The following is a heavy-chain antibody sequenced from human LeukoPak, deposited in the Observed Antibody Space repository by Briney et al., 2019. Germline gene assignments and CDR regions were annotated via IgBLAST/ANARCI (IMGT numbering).Heavy chain of an antibody. CDR1: GFTFDDYA. J-gene: IGHJ4*02. V-gene: IGHV3-9*01. CDR3: AKDLSSSDDY. Sequence: PGRSLRLSCAASGFTFDDYAMHWVRQAPGKGLEWVSGISWNSGSIGYADSVKGRFTISRDNAKNSLYLQMNSLRAEDTALYYCAKDLSSSDDYWGQGTLVTVSS. D-gene: IGHD6-13*01. CDR2: ISWNSGSI.